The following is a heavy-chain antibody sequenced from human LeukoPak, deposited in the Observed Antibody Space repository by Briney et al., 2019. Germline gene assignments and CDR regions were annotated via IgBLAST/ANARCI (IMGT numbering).Heavy chain of an antibody. Sequence: SETLSLTCTVSGGSISSDYWSWIRQPAGKGLEWIGRIFTSGGTSYNPSLKSRVTMSLDTSKNQFSLKLSSVTAADTAVYFCSRGGANDLWGQGTLVTVSS. CDR2: IFTSGGT. CDR1: GGSISSDY. D-gene: IGHD4/OR15-4a*01. J-gene: IGHJ5*02. CDR3: SRGGANDL. V-gene: IGHV4-4*07.